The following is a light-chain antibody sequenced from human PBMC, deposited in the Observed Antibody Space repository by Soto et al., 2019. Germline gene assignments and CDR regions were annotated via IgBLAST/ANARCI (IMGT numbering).Light chain of an antibody. Sequence: QSALTQPASVSGSPGQSITISCTGTSSDVGVYNYASWYQQHPGKAPKLMIFEVTSRPSGVSNRFSGSKSGNTASLTISGLQAEDEADYYCSSYTSSSTSVFGGGTKVTVL. CDR3: SSYTSSSTSV. CDR2: EVT. CDR1: SSDVGVYNY. V-gene: IGLV2-14*01. J-gene: IGLJ3*02.